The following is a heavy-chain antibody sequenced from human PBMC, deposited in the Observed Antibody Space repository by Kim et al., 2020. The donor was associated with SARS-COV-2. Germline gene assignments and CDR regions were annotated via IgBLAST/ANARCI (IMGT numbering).Heavy chain of an antibody. J-gene: IGHJ6*03. V-gene: IGHV1-3*01. CDR3: PGKRKGRDF. D-gene: IGHD1-1*01. CDR1: GYTFTSYA. Sequence: ASVKVSCKASGYTFTSYAMHGVRPAPGQRLEWLGWINEGKGNTKYSQKFRGRVTIHRDTSPRTPYMGRSNLRAKDTPVYYCPGKRKGRDFWGKGT. CDR2: INEGKGNT.